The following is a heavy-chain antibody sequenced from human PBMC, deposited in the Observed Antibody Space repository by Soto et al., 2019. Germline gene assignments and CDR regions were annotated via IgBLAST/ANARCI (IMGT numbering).Heavy chain of an antibody. Sequence: KASETLSLTCTVSGGSISSGDYYWSWIRQPPGKGLEWIGYIYYSGSTYYNPSLKSRVTIPVDTSKNQFSLKLSSVTAADTAVYYCARLKFGVVIRQPHNWFDPWGQGTLVTVSS. V-gene: IGHV4-30-4*01. D-gene: IGHD3-3*01. CDR2: IYYSGST. CDR3: ARLKFGVVIRQPHNWFDP. J-gene: IGHJ5*02. CDR1: GGSISSGDYY.